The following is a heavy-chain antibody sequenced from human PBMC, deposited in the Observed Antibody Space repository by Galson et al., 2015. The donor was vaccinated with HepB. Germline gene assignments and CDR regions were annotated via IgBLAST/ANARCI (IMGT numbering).Heavy chain of an antibody. Sequence: SLRLSCAASGFTFSRYAMHWVRQAPGKGLEWVAVISSDGGNKYYADSVKGRFTISRDNSMNTLHLQMNSPRTDDTAIYYCANDRGRGTDGAQNAGYGMDVWGQGTAVTV. CDR3: ANDRGRGTDGAQNAGYGMDV. D-gene: IGHD3-16*01. CDR2: ISSDGGNK. CDR1: GFTFSRYA. V-gene: IGHV3-30*18. J-gene: IGHJ6*01.